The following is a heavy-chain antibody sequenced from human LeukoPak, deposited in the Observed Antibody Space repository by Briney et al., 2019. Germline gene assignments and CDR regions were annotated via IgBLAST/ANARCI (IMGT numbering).Heavy chain of an antibody. CDR2: IYYSGST. CDR1: GGSISSYY. J-gene: IGHJ6*02. V-gene: IGHV4-59*01. D-gene: IGHD2-2*01. Sequence: SETLSLTCSVSGGSISSYYWSWIRQPPGKGLEYIGYIYYSGSTNYNPSLKSRVTISVDTSKDQFSLNLTSVTAADTAVYYCARLKCIRTTCPSRYVMDVWGQGTTVTVSS. CDR3: ARLKCIRTTCPSRYVMDV.